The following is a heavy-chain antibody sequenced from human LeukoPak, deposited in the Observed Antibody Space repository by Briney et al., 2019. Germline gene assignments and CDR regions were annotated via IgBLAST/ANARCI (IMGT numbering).Heavy chain of an antibody. Sequence: GGSLRLSCAASGFTFSSYWMSWVRQAPGKGLEWVANIKQDGSEKYYVDSVKGRFTISRDNAKNSLYLQMNSLGAEDTAVYYCARSRDIVVVVAAYDYWGQGTLVTVSS. J-gene: IGHJ4*02. CDR3: ARSRDIVVVVAAYDY. CDR1: GFTFSSYW. CDR2: IKQDGSEK. D-gene: IGHD2-15*01. V-gene: IGHV3-7*01.